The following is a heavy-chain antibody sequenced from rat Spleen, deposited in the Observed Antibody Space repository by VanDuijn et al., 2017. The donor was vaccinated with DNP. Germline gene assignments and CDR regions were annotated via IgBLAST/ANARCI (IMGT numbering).Heavy chain of an antibody. CDR3: ARSGQWGYYFDC. V-gene: IGHV5-22*01. CDR1: GFTFSDFY. D-gene: IGHD1-1*01. CDR2: ISYEGSGT. Sequence: EVQLVESGGGLVQPGRSLKLSCAASGFTFSDFYMAWVRQAPKKGLEWVASISYEGSGTFFRDSVKGRFTISRDNDKRTRYLQMDSLGSEDTATDYCARSGQWGYYFDCWGKGVMVTVSS. J-gene: IGHJ2*01.